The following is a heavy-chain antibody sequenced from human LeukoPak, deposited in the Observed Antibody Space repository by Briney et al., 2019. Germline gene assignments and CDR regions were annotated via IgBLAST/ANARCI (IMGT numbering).Heavy chain of an antibody. D-gene: IGHD6-19*01. CDR3: AKVRGTYSSGYFFDY. J-gene: IGHJ4*02. V-gene: IGHV3-9*01. CDR2: ISWNSGYI. Sequence: SLRLSCAASGSTFDNYAMHWVRPAPGKGLEWLSIISWNSGYIGYADSVKGRFTISRDNAKKSLDLQMNSLRAEDTAFYYCAKVRGTYSSGYFFDYWGQGTLVTVSS. CDR1: GSTFDNYA.